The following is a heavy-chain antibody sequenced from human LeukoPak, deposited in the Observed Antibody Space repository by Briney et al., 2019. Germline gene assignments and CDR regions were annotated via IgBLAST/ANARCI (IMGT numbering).Heavy chain of an antibody. J-gene: IGHJ4*02. CDR3: STPRREVAVAGGDY. V-gene: IGHV3-15*01. D-gene: IGHD6-19*01. Sequence: GGSLRLSCAASGLTFSNAWVSWVRQAPGKGLEWVGRIKSKADGGTTEYAAPVKGRFTISRDDSKNILALQMNSLKTEDTAVYFCSTPRREVAVAGGDYWGQGTLVTLSS. CDR2: IKSKADGGTT. CDR1: GLTFSNAW.